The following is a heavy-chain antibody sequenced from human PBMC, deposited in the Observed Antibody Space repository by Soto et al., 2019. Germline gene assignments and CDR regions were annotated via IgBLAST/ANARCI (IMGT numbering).Heavy chain of an antibody. V-gene: IGHV1-69*01. J-gene: IGHJ6*02. CDR2: IIPIPGTA. D-gene: IGHD2-2*01. Sequence: QVQLVQSGAEVKKPGSSVKVSCKASGGTFGSYAISWVRQAPGQGREWMGGIIPIPGTANYAQKFKGRVTIAAHESTSTAYMELSSLRSEDTAVYYCARSQGSSTSLEIYYYYYYGMDVWGQGTTVTVSS. CDR1: GGTFGSYA. CDR3: ARSQGSSTSLEIYYYYYYGMDV.